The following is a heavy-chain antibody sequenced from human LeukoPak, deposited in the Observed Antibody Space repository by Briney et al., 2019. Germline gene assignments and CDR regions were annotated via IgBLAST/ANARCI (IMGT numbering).Heavy chain of an antibody. Sequence: ASVKVSCKASGYTFTSYDINWVRLATGQGLEWMGWMNPNSGRTGFAQRFQGRLTMTRNTSISTAYMELSSLTSEDTAVYYCARGPVSTHGMDVWGQGTTVTVSS. D-gene: IGHD2-2*01. CDR2: MNPNSGRT. CDR1: GYTFTSYD. V-gene: IGHV1-8*01. CDR3: ARGPVSTHGMDV. J-gene: IGHJ6*02.